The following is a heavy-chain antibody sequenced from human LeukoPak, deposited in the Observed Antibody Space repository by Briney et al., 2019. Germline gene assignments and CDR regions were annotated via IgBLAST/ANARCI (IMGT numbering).Heavy chain of an antibody. CDR2: INSGGSST. D-gene: IGHD2/OR15-2a*01. V-gene: IGHV3-74*01. Sequence: PGGSLRLSCASSGFTFSSFWMHWVRQVPGKGLEWVSRINSGGSSTSYADSVKGRFTISRDNAKNTLFLQMNTLRAEDTAVYYCARGPFISSFYVGDSWGQGTLVTVSS. CDR3: ARGPFISSFYVGDS. J-gene: IGHJ5*01. CDR1: GFTFSSFW.